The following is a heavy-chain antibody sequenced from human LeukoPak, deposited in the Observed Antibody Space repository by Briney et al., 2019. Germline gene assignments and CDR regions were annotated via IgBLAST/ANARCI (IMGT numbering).Heavy chain of an antibody. CDR2: ISWNSGSI. Sequence: GGSLRLSYAASGFTFDDYAMHWVRQAPGKGLEWVSGISWNSGSIGYADSVKGRFTISRDNAKNSLYLQMNSLRAEDTALYYCAKDISGYDRGGFDYWGQGTLVTVSS. V-gene: IGHV3-9*01. J-gene: IGHJ4*02. CDR3: AKDISGYDRGGFDY. D-gene: IGHD5-12*01. CDR1: GFTFDDYA.